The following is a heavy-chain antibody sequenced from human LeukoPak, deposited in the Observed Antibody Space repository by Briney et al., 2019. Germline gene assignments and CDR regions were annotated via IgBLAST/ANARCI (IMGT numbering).Heavy chain of an antibody. CDR1: GYSFTRYY. CDR2: INPSGGST. CDR3: ARGEGITMIVVATWFDP. Sequence: GASAKVSCEASGYSFTRYYMHWVRQAPGQGLEWMGIINPSGGSTSYAQTFQGRVTMTRDTSTSTVYMELSGLRSEDTAVYYCARGEGITMIVVATWFDPWGQGTLVTVSS. V-gene: IGHV1-46*01. J-gene: IGHJ5*02. D-gene: IGHD3-22*01.